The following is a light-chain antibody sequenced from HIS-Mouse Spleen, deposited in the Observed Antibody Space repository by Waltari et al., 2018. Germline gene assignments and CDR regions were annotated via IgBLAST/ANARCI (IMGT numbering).Light chain of an antibody. J-gene: IGKJ1*01. CDR3: LQDYNYPWT. CDR2: AAS. CDR1: QGIKND. Sequence: AIQMTQSPSSLSASVGDRVTITCRASQGIKNDLGWYHQKPGNAPKLLIYAASSLQSGVPSRFIGSGSGTDFTITISSLQPEDFATYYCLQDYNYPWTFGQGTKVEIK. V-gene: IGKV1-6*01.